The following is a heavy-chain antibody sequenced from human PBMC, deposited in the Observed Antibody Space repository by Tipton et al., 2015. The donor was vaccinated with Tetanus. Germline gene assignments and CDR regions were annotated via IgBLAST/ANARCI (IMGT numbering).Heavy chain of an antibody. CDR1: GFIFSSCG. V-gene: IGHV3-33*01. J-gene: IGHJ4*02. D-gene: IGHD2-15*01. Sequence: AASGFIFSSCGIHWARQAPGKGLEWVAVSWYDGTDKYYADSVKGRFTISRDNSKNTLYLQMNSLRAEDTAVYYCAREADCSGGSCFSGDFDNWGQGTQVTVSS. CDR2: SWYDGTDK. CDR3: AREADCSGGSCFSGDFDN.